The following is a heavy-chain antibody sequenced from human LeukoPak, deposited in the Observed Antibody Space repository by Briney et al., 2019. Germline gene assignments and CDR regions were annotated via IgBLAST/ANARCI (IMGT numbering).Heavy chain of an antibody. CDR3: ARGYCSGGSCSKFDY. Sequence: GGSLRLSCAASGFSVSGNYMSWVRQAPGKGLEWVSFIHTSGSTFYADSVKGRFTISRDNSKNTLYLQMNSLRAEDTAMYYCARGYCSGGSCSKFDYCGQGTLVTVSS. CDR2: IHTSGST. V-gene: IGHV3-53*01. D-gene: IGHD2-15*01. J-gene: IGHJ4*02. CDR1: GFSVSGNY.